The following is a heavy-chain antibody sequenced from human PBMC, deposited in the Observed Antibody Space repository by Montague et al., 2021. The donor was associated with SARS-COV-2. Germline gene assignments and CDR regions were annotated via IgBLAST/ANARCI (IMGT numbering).Heavy chain of an antibody. CDR2: IYYSGST. V-gene: IGHV4-59*01. D-gene: IGHD2-15*01. Sequence: SETLSLTCTVSGGSISSYYLSWIRQPPGKELLWFGYIYYSGSTNYYPSLNSRLTILVDTSTNQFSLKLRSVTAADTAVYYCARGDVVVVAANDYYYGMDVWGQETTVTVSS. CDR3: ARGDVVVVAANDYYYGMDV. J-gene: IGHJ6*02. CDR1: GGSISSYY.